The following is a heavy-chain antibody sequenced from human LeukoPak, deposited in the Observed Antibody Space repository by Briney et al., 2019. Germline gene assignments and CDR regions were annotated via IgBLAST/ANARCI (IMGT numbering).Heavy chain of an antibody. CDR1: GFSVSTNY. V-gene: IGHV3-53*01. Sequence: GGSLRLSCAASGFSVSTNYMAWVRQAPGKGLEWVSDLYAGGDTFYADSVKGRFTTSRDDSKNTLYLQMNSLKTEDTAIYYCARYDFIIISYFDLWGRGTRATVSS. CDR3: ARYDFIIISYFDL. J-gene: IGHJ2*01. D-gene: IGHD3-10*01. CDR2: LYAGGDT.